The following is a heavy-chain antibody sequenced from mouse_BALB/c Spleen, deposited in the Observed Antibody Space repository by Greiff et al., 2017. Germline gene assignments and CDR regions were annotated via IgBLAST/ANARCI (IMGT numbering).Heavy chain of an antibody. CDR1: GYTFTSYN. V-gene: IGHV1-12*01. Sequence: QVQLQQPGAGLVQPGASVKLSCTASGYTFTSYNMHWVKQTPGQGLEWIGAIYPGNGDTSYTQKFKGNATLTADKSPITAYMQLSSLTSEDSAVYYWAKGAMDYWGQGTSVTVSS. CDR2: IYPGNGDT. CDR3: AKGAMDY. J-gene: IGHJ4*01.